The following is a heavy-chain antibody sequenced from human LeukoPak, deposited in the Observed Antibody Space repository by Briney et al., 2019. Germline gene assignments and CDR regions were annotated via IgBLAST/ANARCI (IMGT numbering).Heavy chain of an antibody. CDR2: ISWNSGSI. CDR1: GFTFDDYA. J-gene: IGHJ4*02. V-gene: IGHV3-9*01. Sequence: GGSLRLSCAASGFTFDDYAMHWVRQAPGKGLEWVSGISWNSGSIGYADSVKGRFTISRDNAKNSLYLQMNSLRAEDTALYYCAKDKDIHCSGGSCYGTFDYWGQGTLVTVSS. CDR3: AKDKDIHCSGGSCYGTFDY. D-gene: IGHD2-15*01.